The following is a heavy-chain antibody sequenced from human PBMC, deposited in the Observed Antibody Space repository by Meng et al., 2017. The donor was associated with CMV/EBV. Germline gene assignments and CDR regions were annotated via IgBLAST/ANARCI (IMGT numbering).Heavy chain of an antibody. D-gene: IGHD2-2*01. CDR2: ISSSSSYI. V-gene: IGHV3-11*06. CDR3: ATNLNCSSTSCSRYFDY. Sequence: GESLKISCAASGFTFSDYYMSWIRQAPGKGLEWVSSISSSSSYIYYADSVKGRFTISRDNAKNSLYLQMNSLRAEDTAVYYCATNLNCSSTSCSRYFDYWGQGTLVTVSS. CDR1: GFTFSDYY. J-gene: IGHJ4*02.